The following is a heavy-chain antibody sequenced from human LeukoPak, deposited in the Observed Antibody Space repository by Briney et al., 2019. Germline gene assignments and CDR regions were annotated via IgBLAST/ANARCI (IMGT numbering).Heavy chain of an antibody. Sequence: GGSLRLSCAASGFTVSSNYMSWVRQAPGKGLEWVSVIYSGGSTYYADSVKDRFTISRDNSQNTVYLQMSSLRAEDTAVYYCARLRYSSGPLGFWGQGTLVTVSS. D-gene: IGHD6-19*01. CDR2: IYSGGST. V-gene: IGHV3-66*01. CDR1: GFTVSSNY. CDR3: ARLRYSSGPLGF. J-gene: IGHJ4*02.